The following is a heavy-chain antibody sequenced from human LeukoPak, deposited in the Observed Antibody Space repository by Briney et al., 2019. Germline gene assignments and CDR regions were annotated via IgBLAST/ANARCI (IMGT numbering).Heavy chain of an antibody. CDR1: GFTFSSYG. D-gene: IGHD3-22*01. J-gene: IGHJ4*02. V-gene: IGHV3-30*18. CDR2: ISYDGSNK. CDR3: VKSVYDSSGYFDY. Sequence: GGSLRLSCAASGFTFSSYGMHWVRQAPGKGLEWVAVISYDGSNKYYADSVKGRFTISRDNSKNTLYLQMNSLRGEDTAVYYCVKSVYDSSGYFDYWGQGTLVTVSS.